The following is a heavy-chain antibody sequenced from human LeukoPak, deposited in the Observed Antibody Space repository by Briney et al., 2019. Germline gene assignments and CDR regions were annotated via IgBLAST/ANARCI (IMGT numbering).Heavy chain of an antibody. Sequence: ASVKVSCKASGYTFTGYYMHWVRQAPGQGLEWMGRINPNSGGTNYAQKFQGRVTMTTDTSTSTAYMELRSLRSDDTAVYYCAKSIAAAGTPLDYYYGMDVWGQGTTVTVSS. CDR3: AKSIAAAGTPLDYYYGMDV. D-gene: IGHD6-13*01. V-gene: IGHV1-2*06. J-gene: IGHJ6*02. CDR2: INPNSGGT. CDR1: GYTFTGYY.